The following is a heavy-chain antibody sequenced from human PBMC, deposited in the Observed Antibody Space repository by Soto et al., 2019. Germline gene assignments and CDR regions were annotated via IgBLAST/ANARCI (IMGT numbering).Heavy chain of an antibody. Sequence: QVQLQESGPGLVKPSETLSLTCTVSGGSMRGQHWSWIRQPPGKGLEWIGHHSDSTNYNPSLKSLITLSTGTAKNQVSPKLGSVTAAGTAGYFRGTFTVGGGGRGYWGQGTPVTVSS. CDR1: GGSMRGQH. CDR2: HSDST. D-gene: IGHD3-16*01. J-gene: IGHJ4*02. V-gene: IGHV4-4*09. CDR3: GTFTVGGGGRGY.